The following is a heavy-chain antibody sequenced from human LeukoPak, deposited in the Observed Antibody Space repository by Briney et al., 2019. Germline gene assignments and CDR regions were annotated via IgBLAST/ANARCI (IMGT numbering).Heavy chain of an antibody. J-gene: IGHJ4*02. D-gene: IGHD3-22*01. CDR2: INHSGST. CDR1: GGSFSGYY. V-gene: IGHV4-34*01. CDR3: ARGYDSSGYYFDY. Sequence: SETLSLTCAVYGGSFSGYYWSWIRQPPGKGLEWIGEINHSGSTNYNPSLKSRVTISVETSKNQFSLKLSSVTAADTAVYYCARGYDSSGYYFDYWGQGTLVTVSS.